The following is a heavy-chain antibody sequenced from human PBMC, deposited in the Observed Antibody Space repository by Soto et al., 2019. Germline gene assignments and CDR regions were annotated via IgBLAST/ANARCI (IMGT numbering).Heavy chain of an antibody. CDR3: ATPSNDHDFLVNC. V-gene: IGHV1-69*01. D-gene: IGHD3-3*01. CDR2: IIPTSGAA. Sequence: QVQLVQSGAEVRKPGSSVKVSCKASRGTFSSNSFSWVRQAPGQGFEYMGGIIPTSGAANYAQRFKDRVTFTTGESTTTVYMEMSSLKPEDTAVYYCATPSNDHDFLVNCWGQGTMVTVSS. J-gene: IGHJ4*01. CDR1: RGTFSSNS.